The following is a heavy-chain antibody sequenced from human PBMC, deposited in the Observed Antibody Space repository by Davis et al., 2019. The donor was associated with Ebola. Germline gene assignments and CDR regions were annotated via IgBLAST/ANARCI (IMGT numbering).Heavy chain of an antibody. CDR2: IYYSGST. Sequence: MPSETLSLTCTVSGGSISSSSYYWGWIRQPPGKGLEWIGSIYYSGSTYYNPSLKSRVTISVDTSKNQFSLKLSSVTAADTAVYYCARQKLMFAIWGGVGGSFDNWGQGTLVTVSS. J-gene: IGHJ4*02. CDR3: ARQKLMFAIWGGVGGSFDN. V-gene: IGHV4-39*01. D-gene: IGHD2-21*01. CDR1: GGSISSSSYY.